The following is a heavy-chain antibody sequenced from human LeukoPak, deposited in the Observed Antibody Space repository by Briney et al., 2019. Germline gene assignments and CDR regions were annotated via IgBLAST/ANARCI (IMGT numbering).Heavy chain of an antibody. CDR3: ARVLAPDFDY. CDR2: ISSSSSYI. J-gene: IGHJ4*02. Sequence: PGGSLRLSCAASGFTFSSYSMNWVRQAPGKGLEWVSSISSSSSYIYYADSVKGRFTISRDNAKNSLYLQMDSLRAEDTAVYYCARVLAPDFDYWGQGTLVTVSS. V-gene: IGHV3-21*01. CDR1: GFTFSSYS.